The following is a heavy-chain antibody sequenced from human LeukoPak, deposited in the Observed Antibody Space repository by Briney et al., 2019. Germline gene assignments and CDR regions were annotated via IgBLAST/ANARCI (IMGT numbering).Heavy chain of an antibody. D-gene: IGHD3-16*02. V-gene: IGHV4-39*01. CDR3: VRRRTTFDMTFGGLIVDCLDV. CDR2: IYYSGSGSI. Sequence: SETLSLTCTVPGASISSGSDYWGWIRQPPGKGLEWIGSIYYSGSGSIYYNPSLEGRVTISVDTSKNQFSLKLSSVTAADTAVYYCVRRRTTFDMTFGGLIVDCLDVWGQGTTVTVSS. J-gene: IGHJ6*02. CDR1: GASISSGSDY.